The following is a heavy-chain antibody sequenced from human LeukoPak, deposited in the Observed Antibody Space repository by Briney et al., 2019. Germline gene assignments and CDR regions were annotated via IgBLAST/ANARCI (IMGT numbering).Heavy chain of an antibody. D-gene: IGHD2-21*02. J-gene: IGHJ5*01. V-gene: IGHV3-23*01. CDR2: IGSSGDIT. Sequence: QPGGSLRLSCAASGFTFSSYAMSWVRQAPGMGLEWVSSIGSSGDITYYADSVKGRFTISRDNSKNTLYLQMNSLRAEDTAVYYCARDLGTAGRPNDSWGQGTLVTVSS. CDR3: ARDLGTAGRPNDS. CDR1: GFTFSSYA.